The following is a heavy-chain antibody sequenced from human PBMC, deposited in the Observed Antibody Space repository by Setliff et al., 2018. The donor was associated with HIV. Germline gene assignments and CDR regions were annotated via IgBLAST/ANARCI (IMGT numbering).Heavy chain of an antibody. Sequence: ASVKVSCKASGYTFTNHAIHWLRQAPGQGLEWMGWINPGNGNTKYSQNFQDRVTITGDTSASTAYMELSRLTLEDTAVYYCGRDSSGWSPFDYWGQGTLVTVSS. CDR1: GYTFTNHA. V-gene: IGHV1-3*01. D-gene: IGHD6-19*01. CDR2: INPGNGNT. CDR3: GRDSSGWSPFDY. J-gene: IGHJ4*02.